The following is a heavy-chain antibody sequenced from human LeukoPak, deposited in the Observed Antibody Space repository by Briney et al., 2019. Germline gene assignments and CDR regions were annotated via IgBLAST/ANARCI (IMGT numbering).Heavy chain of an antibody. Sequence: PSETLSLTRTVSGDSIISSSYYWGWIRQPPGKGLEWIGSIYYSGSTYYNSSLKSRVTISVDTSKNQFSLKLSSVTAADTAVYYCARRINDFGSGQYGYYFDYWGQGTLVTVSS. CDR1: GDSIISSSYY. CDR2: IYYSGST. J-gene: IGHJ4*02. D-gene: IGHD3-3*01. V-gene: IGHV4-39*01. CDR3: ARRINDFGSGQYGYYFDY.